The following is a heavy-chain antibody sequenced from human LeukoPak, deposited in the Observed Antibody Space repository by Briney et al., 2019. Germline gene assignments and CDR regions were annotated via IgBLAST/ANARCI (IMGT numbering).Heavy chain of an antibody. CDR2: ISNDGTNT. CDR1: GFTFSDYA. CDR3: AKDAIRRVIVSYFDP. V-gene: IGHV3-30*18. D-gene: IGHD3-10*01. J-gene: IGHJ5*02. Sequence: GGSLSLSCTASGFTFSDYAIHWGRQAPGKGVEWVAVISNDGTNTFYGDSVKGRFTISRDNSNNTLFLQMSSLRADDTAVYYCAKDAIRRVIVSYFDPWGQGTRVTVSS.